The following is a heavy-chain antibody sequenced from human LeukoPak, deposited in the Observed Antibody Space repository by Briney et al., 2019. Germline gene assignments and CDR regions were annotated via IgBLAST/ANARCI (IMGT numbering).Heavy chain of an antibody. V-gene: IGHV1-69*04. CDR1: GGTFSSYA. Sequence: GASVKVSCTASGGTFSSYAISWVRQAPGQGLEWMGRIIPILGIANYAQKFQGRVTITADKSTSTAYMELSSLRSEDTAVYYCSIAAAGPYYYYYGMDVWGQGTTVTVSS. J-gene: IGHJ6*02. CDR3: SIAAAGPYYYYYGMDV. CDR2: IIPILGIA. D-gene: IGHD6-13*01.